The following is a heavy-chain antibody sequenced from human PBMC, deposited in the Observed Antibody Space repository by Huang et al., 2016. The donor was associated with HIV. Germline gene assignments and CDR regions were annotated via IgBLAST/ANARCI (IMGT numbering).Heavy chain of an antibody. J-gene: IGHJ4*02. D-gene: IGHD3-3*01. CDR2: IYPGDSAT. V-gene: IGHV5-51*03. CDR3: ARRLSGNFWSHYSYYFDF. CDR1: GYRFSDYW. Sequence: EVQLVQSGAEVKKPGESLKISCEGSGYRFSDYWIGWVRQMPGKGLEWMGIIYPGDSATRYNPSFQGQVTISADKSINTAYLQWSSLKVSDTAMYYWARRLSGNFWSHYSYYFDFWGQGTLVTVSS.